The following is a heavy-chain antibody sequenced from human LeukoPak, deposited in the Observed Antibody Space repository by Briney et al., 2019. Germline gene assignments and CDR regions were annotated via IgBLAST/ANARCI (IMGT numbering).Heavy chain of an antibody. D-gene: IGHD3-10*01. CDR1: GFTVSSNY. Sequence: GGSLRLSCAASGFTVSSNYMSWIRQAPGKGLEWVSYISSSGSTIYYADSVKGRFTISRDNAKNSLYLQMNSLRAEDTAVYYCAKRGLVRGVISYVSHWGQGTLVTVSS. V-gene: IGHV3-11*04. CDR3: AKRGLVRGVISYVSH. CDR2: ISSSGSTI. J-gene: IGHJ4*02.